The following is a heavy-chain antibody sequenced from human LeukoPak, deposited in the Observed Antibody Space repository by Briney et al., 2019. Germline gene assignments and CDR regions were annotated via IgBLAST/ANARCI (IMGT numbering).Heavy chain of an antibody. Sequence: PGGSLRLSCAVSGVTLSNYGMNWVRQAPGKGLEWVSYITSSGGTIYYADSVKGRFTISRDNAKNSLYLQMHSLRAEDTSVYYCARDSVAGSQDAFDFWGQGTMVTVSS. J-gene: IGHJ3*01. CDR2: ITSSGGTI. CDR3: ARDSVAGSQDAFDF. V-gene: IGHV3-48*04. CDR1: GVTLSNYG. D-gene: IGHD6-19*01.